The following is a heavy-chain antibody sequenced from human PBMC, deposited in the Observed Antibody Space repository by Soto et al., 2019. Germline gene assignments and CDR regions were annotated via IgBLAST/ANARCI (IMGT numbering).Heavy chain of an antibody. CDR1: GYTFTSYA. Sequence: ASVKVSCKASGYTFTSYAMHWVRQAPGQRLEWVGWINAGNGNTKYSQKFQGRVTITRDTSASTAYMELSSLRSEDTAVYYCARGPSGSYPDYWGQGTLVTVSS. J-gene: IGHJ4*02. V-gene: IGHV1-3*01. CDR3: ARGPSGSYPDY. CDR2: INAGNGNT. D-gene: IGHD1-26*01.